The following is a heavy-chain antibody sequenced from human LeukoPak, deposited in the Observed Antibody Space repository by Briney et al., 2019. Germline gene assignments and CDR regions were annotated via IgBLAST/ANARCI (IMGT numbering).Heavy chain of an antibody. CDR3: ARDMFPSRELLFHAPDP. CDR2: IRAYNGNT. Sequence: GASVKVSCKASGYTFTSYGISWVRQAPGRGLEWMGWIRAYNGNTNYAQKLQGRVTMTTDTSTSTAYMELRSLRSDDTAVYYCARDMFPSRELLFHAPDPWGQGTLVTVSS. CDR1: GYTFTSYG. D-gene: IGHD1-26*01. J-gene: IGHJ5*02. V-gene: IGHV1-18*01.